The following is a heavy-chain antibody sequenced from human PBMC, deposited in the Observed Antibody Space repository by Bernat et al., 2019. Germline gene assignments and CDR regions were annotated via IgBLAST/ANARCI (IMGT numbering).Heavy chain of an antibody. CDR1: GGSFSGYY. V-gene: IGHV4-34*01. D-gene: IGHD2-15*01. J-gene: IGHJ5*02. CDR3: ARGKRYCSGGSCYSGGEYNWFDP. Sequence: QVQLQQWGAGLLKPSETLSLTCAVYGGSFSGYYWSWIRQPPGKGLEWIGEINHSGSTNYNPSLKSRVTISVDTSKNQFTLKLSSETAAETAVYYGARGKRYCSGGSCYSGGEYNWFDPWGQGTLVTVSS. CDR2: INHSGST.